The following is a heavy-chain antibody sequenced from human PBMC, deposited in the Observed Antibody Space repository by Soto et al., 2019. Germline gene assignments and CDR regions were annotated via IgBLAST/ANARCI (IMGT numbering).Heavy chain of an antibody. CDR3: ARQLQQWLVADWFDP. CDR2: IYYSGST. J-gene: IGHJ5*02. V-gene: IGHV4-39*01. D-gene: IGHD6-19*01. CDR1: GGSIISSSYY. Sequence: PSETLSLTCTVSGGSIISSSYYWGWIRQPPGKGLEWIGSIYYSGSTYYNPSLKSRVTISVDTSKNQFSLKLSSVTAADTAVYYCARQLQQWLVADWFDPWGQGTLVTVSS.